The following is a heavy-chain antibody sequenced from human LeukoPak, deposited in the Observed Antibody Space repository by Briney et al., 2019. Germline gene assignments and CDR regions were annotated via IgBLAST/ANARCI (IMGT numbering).Heavy chain of an antibody. J-gene: IGHJ4*02. Sequence: GGSLRLSCKSSGFTIGDYSMSWIRQAPGKGLEWVSYISSSGSTIYYADSVKGRFTISRDNAKNSLYLQMNSLRAEDTAVYYCARWTPRNGGFFDYWGQGTLVTVSS. CDR2: ISSSGSTI. CDR3: ARWTPRNGGFFDY. D-gene: IGHD1-1*01. CDR1: GFTIGDYS. V-gene: IGHV3-11*04.